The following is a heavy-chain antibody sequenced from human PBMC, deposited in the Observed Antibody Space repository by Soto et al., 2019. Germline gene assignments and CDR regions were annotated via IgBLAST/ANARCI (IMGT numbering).Heavy chain of an antibody. CDR1: GGSISSANNY. V-gene: IGHV4-31*03. J-gene: IGHJ4*02. CDR3: AREGGYGVDN. D-gene: IGHD1-26*01. CDR2: IYYSGST. Sequence: SETLSLTCSVSGGSISSANNYWSWIRQHPGKGLEWIGYIYYSGSTYYTPSLKSRLTISVDTPKNHCSLKLNAVTAADTAVYYCAREGGYGVDNWGQGTLVTVSS.